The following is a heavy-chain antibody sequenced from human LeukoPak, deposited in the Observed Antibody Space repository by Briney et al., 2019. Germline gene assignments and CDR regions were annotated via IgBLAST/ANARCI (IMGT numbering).Heavy chain of an antibody. D-gene: IGHD3-22*01. J-gene: IGHJ4*02. CDR2: IWYDGSNK. CDR1: GFTFSSYG. Sequence: GGSLRLSCAASGFTFSSYGMHWVRQAPGKGLEWVAVIWYDGSNKYYADSVKGRFTISRDNSKNTLYLQMNSLRAEDTAVYYCAKLSGSQQIIDYWGQGTLVTVSS. V-gene: IGHV3-30*02. CDR3: AKLSGSQQIIDY.